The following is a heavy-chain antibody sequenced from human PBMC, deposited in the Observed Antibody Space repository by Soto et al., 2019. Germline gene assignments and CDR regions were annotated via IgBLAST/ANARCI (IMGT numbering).Heavy chain of an antibody. CDR3: AREQRWFGELLPLEY. V-gene: IGHV2-26*01. J-gene: IGHJ4*02. Sequence: QVTLKESGPVLVKPTETLTLTCTVSGFSLSNARMGVSWIRHPPGKALEWLAHIFSNDEKSYSTSLKSRLTISKDSSKSQVVLTMTNMDPVDTATYYCAREQRWFGELLPLEYWGQGTLVTASS. CDR1: GFSLSNARMG. D-gene: IGHD3-10*01. CDR2: IFSNDEK.